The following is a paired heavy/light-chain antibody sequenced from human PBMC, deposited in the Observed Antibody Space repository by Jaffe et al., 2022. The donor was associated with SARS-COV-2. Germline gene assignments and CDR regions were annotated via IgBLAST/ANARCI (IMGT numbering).Light chain of an antibody. CDR1: SGHSSNI. Sequence: QPVLTQSSSASASLGSSVKLTCTLSSGHSSNIIAWHQQQPGKAPRYLMKVEGSENYSKGSGVPDRFSGSSSGADRYLTISNLQSEDEADYYCETWDTNTRVFGGGTKLTVL. CDR3: ETWDTNTRV. V-gene: IGLV4-60*03. CDR2: VEGSENY. J-gene: IGLJ3*02.
Heavy chain of an antibody. V-gene: IGHV3-23*01. D-gene: IGHD6-19*01. CDR1: GFTFSTSA. J-gene: IGHJ4*02. CDR3: TKNLSPDVAVSGN. Sequence: EVQLLESGGGLVQPGGSLRLSCAASGFTFSTSAMSWVRQAPGKGLEWVSTISGSGDSIYYADSVKGRFTISRDNSKNMLYLQMNSLRAEDTAVYSCTKNLSPDVAVSGNWGQGSLVTVSS. CDR2: ISGSGDSI.